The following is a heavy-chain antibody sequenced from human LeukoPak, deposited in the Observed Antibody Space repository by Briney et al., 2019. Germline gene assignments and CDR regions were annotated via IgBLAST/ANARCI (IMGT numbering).Heavy chain of an antibody. J-gene: IGHJ1*01. Sequence: GGSLRLSCAASGFTFSSYTMNWVRQAPGKGLEWVSSITTTSNFIYYADSVKGRFTISRDNAKDSVYLQMNSLRAEDTAVYYCARAGSYFGSGTNVYFHLWGQGALVTVSS. D-gene: IGHD3-10*01. CDR2: ITTTSNFI. V-gene: IGHV3-21*01. CDR3: ARAGSYFGSGTNVYFHL. CDR1: GFTFSSYT.